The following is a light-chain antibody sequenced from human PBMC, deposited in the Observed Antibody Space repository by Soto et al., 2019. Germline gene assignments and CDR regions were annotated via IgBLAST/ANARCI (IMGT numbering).Light chain of an antibody. CDR2: SAY. Sequence: DIQMTQSPSSVSASVGDRVTITCRASQDISRWLAWYQQKPGKAPKLLIYSAYNLESGVPSRFSGSGSGTDFTLTISSLQPEDFATYFCQQANSFPLTFGGGTEVEIK. J-gene: IGKJ4*01. CDR1: QDISRW. CDR3: QQANSFPLT. V-gene: IGKV1-12*01.